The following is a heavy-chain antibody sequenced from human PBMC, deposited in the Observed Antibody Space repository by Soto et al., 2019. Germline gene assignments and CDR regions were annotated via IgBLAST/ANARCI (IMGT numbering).Heavy chain of an antibody. V-gene: IGHV4-39*02. J-gene: IGHJ6*02. CDR2: LYYSGST. CDR1: GGSISSSSYY. CDR3: TRLEVEDFWSGYYYYYYGMDV. D-gene: IGHD3-3*01. Sequence: QLQLQESGPGLVKPSETLSLTCTVSGGSISSSSYYWGWIRQPPGKGLEWIGSLYYSGSTYYHPSLKSRVTIAVDTSKNHFPLKLSSGTAADTAVYYCTRLEVEDFWSGYYYYYYGMDVWGQGTTVTVS.